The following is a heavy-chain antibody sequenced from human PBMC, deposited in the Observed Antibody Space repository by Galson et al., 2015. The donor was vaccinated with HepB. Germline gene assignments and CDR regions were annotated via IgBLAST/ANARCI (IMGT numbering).Heavy chain of an antibody. CDR1: GFTFSSYG. CDR3: AKDGNYGLDY. Sequence: SLRLSCAASGFTFSSYGMHWVRQAPGKGLEWVAVISYDGSNKYYADSVKGRFTISRDNSKNTLYLQMNSLRAEDTAVYYCAKDGNYGLDYWCQGTLVTVSS. J-gene: IGHJ4*02. V-gene: IGHV3-30*18. CDR2: ISYDGSNK. D-gene: IGHD4-17*01.